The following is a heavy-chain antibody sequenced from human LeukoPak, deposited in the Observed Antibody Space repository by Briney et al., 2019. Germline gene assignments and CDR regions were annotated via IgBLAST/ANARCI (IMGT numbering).Heavy chain of an antibody. J-gene: IGHJ4*02. CDR2: IYHSGAT. D-gene: IGHD6-19*01. CDR1: GYSISSGYY. V-gene: IGHV4-38-2*02. CDR3: ARDLGMAGIAPVDY. Sequence: PSETLSLTCTVSGYSISSGYYWGWIRQSPEKWLEWIGSIYHSGATYYNPSLKSRVTISVDTSKNQFSLKVTSATAADTAVYYCARDLGMAGIAPVDYWGQGTLVTVSS.